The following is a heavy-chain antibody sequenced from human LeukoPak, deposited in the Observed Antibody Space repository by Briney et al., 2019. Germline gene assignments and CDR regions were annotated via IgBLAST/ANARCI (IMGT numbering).Heavy chain of an antibody. V-gene: IGHV1-2*04. D-gene: IGHD3-22*01. CDR2: INPNSGGT. J-gene: IGHJ4*02. CDR1: GYTFTGYY. CDR3: ARGGYYDSSGSDY. Sequence: ASVKVSCKASGYTFTGYYMHWVRQAPGQGLEWMGWINPNSGGTNYAQKFQGWVTMTRDTSTSTVYMELSSLRSEDTAVYYCARGGYYDSSGSDYWGQGTLVTVSS.